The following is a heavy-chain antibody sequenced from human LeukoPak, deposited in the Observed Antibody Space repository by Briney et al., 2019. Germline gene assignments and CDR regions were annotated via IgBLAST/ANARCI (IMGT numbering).Heavy chain of an antibody. J-gene: IGHJ4*02. CDR2: ISSSSTSI. V-gene: IGHV3-21*01. CDR3: ARDYDDILTGFLDY. D-gene: IGHD3-9*01. Sequence: GGSLRLSCAASGFTFSTYRMNWVRQAPGKGLEWVSYISSSSTSIYYADSLKGRFTISRDNAKNSLYLQVNSLRDEDTAVYYCARDYDDILTGFLDYWGQGTLVTVSS. CDR1: GFTFSTYR.